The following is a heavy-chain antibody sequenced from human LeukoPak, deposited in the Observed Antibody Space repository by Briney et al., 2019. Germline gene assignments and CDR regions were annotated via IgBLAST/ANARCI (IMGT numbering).Heavy chain of an antibody. V-gene: IGHV3-23*01. CDR3: ARAGFCSSTSCYGNDY. CDR2: ISGGGRST. Sequence: GGSPRLSCAASGFTFSTCAMSWVRQAPGKGLEWVSTISGGGRSTDYADSVKGRFTISRDNAKNSLYLQMNNLRAEDTAVYYCARAGFCSSTSCYGNDYWGQGTLVTVSS. J-gene: IGHJ4*02. D-gene: IGHD2-2*01. CDR1: GFTFSTCA.